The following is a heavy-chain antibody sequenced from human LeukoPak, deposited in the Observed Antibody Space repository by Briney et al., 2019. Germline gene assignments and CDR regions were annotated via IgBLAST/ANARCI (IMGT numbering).Heavy chain of an antibody. CDR1: GFNFSAYG. CDR2: ISFHGTNE. D-gene: IGHD3-22*01. CDR3: AKGRRGSSYVHYFDT. V-gene: IGHV3-30*18. J-gene: IGHJ1*01. Sequence: GGSLRLSCTASGFNFSAYGMHWVRQAPGKGLDWVAVISFHGTNEYYADSVKGRFTISRDNSNHTLYLQMNSVRAEDTAVYYCAKGRRGSSYVHYFDTWGQGTLVTVSS.